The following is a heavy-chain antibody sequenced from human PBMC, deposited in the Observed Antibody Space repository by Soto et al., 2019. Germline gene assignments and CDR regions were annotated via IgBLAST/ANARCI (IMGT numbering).Heavy chain of an antibody. V-gene: IGHV3-33*01. J-gene: IGHJ4*02. CDR3: ARGGVRFLEPFSRFDY. D-gene: IGHD3-3*01. Sequence: QVQLVESGGGVVQPGRSLRLSCAASGFTFSSYGMHWVRQAPGKGLEWVAVIWYDGSNKYYADSVKGRFTISRDNSKNTLYLQMNSLRAEDTAVYYCARGGVRFLEPFSRFDYWGQGTLVNVSS. CDR2: IWYDGSNK. CDR1: GFTFSSYG.